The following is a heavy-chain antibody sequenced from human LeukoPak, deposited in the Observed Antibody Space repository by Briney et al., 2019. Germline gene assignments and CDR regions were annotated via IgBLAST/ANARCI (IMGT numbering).Heavy chain of an antibody. Sequence: SETLSLTCTVSGGSISSYYWSWIRQPPGKGLEWIGYIYYSGSTNYNPSLKSRVTISVDTSKNQFSLKLSFVTAADTAVYYCARSQYSSSWAPFDYWGQGTLVTVSS. CDR3: ARSQYSSSWAPFDY. CDR1: GGSISSYY. D-gene: IGHD6-13*01. V-gene: IGHV4-59*01. J-gene: IGHJ4*02. CDR2: IYYSGST.